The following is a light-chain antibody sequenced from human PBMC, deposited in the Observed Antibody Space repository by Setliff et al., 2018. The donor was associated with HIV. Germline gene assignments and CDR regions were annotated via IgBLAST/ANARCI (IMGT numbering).Light chain of an antibody. V-gene: IGLV2-14*03. CDR3: SSYTGSSTVI. CDR1: SSDVGFYNY. Sequence: QSVLTQPASVSGSPGQSITISCTGTSSDVGFYNYVSWYQQHPGKAPKLMIYGVSNRPSGVSNRFSGSKSGDMASLTISGLQAEDEADYYCSSYTGSSTVIFGGGTKVTVL. J-gene: IGLJ2*01. CDR2: GVS.